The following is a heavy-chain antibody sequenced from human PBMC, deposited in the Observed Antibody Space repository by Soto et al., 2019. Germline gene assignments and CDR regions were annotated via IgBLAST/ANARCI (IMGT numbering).Heavy chain of an antibody. Sequence: SETLSLTCTVSGASVSSDTYYWSWIRQTPGKGLEWIAYVYHSGSTNYNPSLKGRATISLDTSKNQFSLNLNSMTAADTAIYYCARGSFEVDSWGQGTLVTVS. CDR3: ARGSFEVDS. J-gene: IGHJ4*02. V-gene: IGHV4-61*01. CDR1: GASVSSDTYY. CDR2: VYHSGST.